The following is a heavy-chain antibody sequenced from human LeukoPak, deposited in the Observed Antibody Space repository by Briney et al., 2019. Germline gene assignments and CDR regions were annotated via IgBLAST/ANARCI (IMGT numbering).Heavy chain of an antibody. J-gene: IGHJ4*02. D-gene: IGHD6-19*01. Sequence: PGGSLRLSCAASGFTFSSYEMNWVRQAPGKGLVWVSRINPDGTSTSNADSVKGRFTISRDNAKNTVYLQVNSLRAEDTAVYYCTRATAVAFDYWGQGTLVTV. V-gene: IGHV3-74*01. CDR2: INPDGTST. CDR3: TRATAVAFDY. CDR1: GFTFSSYE.